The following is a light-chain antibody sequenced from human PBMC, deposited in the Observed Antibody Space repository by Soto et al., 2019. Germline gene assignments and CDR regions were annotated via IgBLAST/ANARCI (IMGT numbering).Light chain of an antibody. CDR2: EVS. V-gene: IGLV2-14*01. CDR3: CSYTRSSPYV. J-gene: IGLJ1*01. CDR1: SSDVGGYNY. Sequence: QSALTQPASVSGSPGQSITISCTGTSSDVGGYNYVSWYQQHPGKAPRLMIYEVSNRPSGVSDRFSGSKSGNTASLTISGLQAEDEADYYCCSYTRSSPYVFGTGTKVTVL.